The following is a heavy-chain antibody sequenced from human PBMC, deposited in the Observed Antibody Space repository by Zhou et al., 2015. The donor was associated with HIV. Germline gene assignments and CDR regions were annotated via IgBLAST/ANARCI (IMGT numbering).Heavy chain of an antibody. CDR1: GYTFTNYD. J-gene: IGHJ4*02. CDR3: ARRLAGTGTSLNY. V-gene: IGHV1-8*02. CDR2: MNPNSGNT. D-gene: IGHD6-13*01. Sequence: QVQLVQSGTEVRKPGASVKVSCKASGYTFTNYDINWVRQATGQGPEWMGWMNPNSGNTGYAQKFQGRVTMTRNTSITTAYMELSSLTSEDTAVYYCARRLAGTGTSLNYWGQGTLVTVSS.